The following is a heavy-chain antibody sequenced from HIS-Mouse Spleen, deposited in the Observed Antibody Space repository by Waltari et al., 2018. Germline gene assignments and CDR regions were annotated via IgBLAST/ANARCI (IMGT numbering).Heavy chain of an antibody. J-gene: IGHJ4*02. V-gene: IGHV1-8*01. Sequence: QVQLVQSGAEVKKPGASVKVSCKASGYTFTSYDINWVRQATGQGLEWMGWLNPHTGNTGYAQKFQGRGTMTRNTAISTAYMELSSLRSEDTAVYYCARVGPVTGDLVDYWGQGTLVTVSS. CDR2: LNPHTGNT. CDR1: GYTFTSYD. D-gene: IGHD7-27*01. CDR3: ARVGPVTGDLVDY.